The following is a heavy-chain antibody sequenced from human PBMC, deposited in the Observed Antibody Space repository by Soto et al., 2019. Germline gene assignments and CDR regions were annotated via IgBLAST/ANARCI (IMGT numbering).Heavy chain of an antibody. J-gene: IGHJ6*02. Sequence: QVQLQESGSGLVKPSQSLSLTCTVSGVSLNTADTWWSWIRQSPGKGLEFIGYYHSGGSTYYDAYCRIRVIISAETSNRQFSLKLSSVTVADTAVYFCVRSRQMESGNDYGLDVWGQGTTVTVSS. CDR1: GVSLNTADTW. CDR3: VRSRQMESGNDYGLDV. V-gene: IGHV4-30-4*01. CDR2: YHSGGST. D-gene: IGHD1-1*01.